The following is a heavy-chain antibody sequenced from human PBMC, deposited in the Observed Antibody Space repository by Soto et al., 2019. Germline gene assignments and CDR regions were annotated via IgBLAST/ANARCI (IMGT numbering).Heavy chain of an antibody. J-gene: IGHJ6*03. Sequence: GGSLRLSCAASGFTFSSYWMLWVRQAPGKGLVWVSRINSDGSSTSYADSVKGRFTISRDNAKNTLYLQMNSLRAEDTAVYYCARGSSGYGIYYYYYMDVWGKGTTVTVSS. CDR3: ARGSSGYGIYYYYYMDV. V-gene: IGHV3-74*01. D-gene: IGHD6-25*01. CDR1: GFTFSSYW. CDR2: INSDGSST.